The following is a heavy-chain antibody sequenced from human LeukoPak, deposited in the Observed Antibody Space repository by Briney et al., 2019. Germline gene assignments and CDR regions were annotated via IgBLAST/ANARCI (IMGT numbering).Heavy chain of an antibody. J-gene: IGHJ3*02. V-gene: IGHV4-59*01. Sequence: PSETLSLTCTVSGGSINSYYWSWIRQPPGKGLEWIGYIYYSGSTNYNPSLKSRVTISLDTSKNQFSLKLSSVTAADTAVYYCARAPRGVVVKSDAFDIWGQGTMVTVSS. CDR2: IYYSGST. D-gene: IGHD2-15*01. CDR1: GGSINSYY. CDR3: ARAPRGVVVKSDAFDI.